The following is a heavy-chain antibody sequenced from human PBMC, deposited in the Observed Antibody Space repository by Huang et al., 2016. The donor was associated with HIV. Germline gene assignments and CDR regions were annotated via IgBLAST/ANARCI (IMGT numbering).Heavy chain of an antibody. CDR1: GYTFTNYD. J-gene: IGHJ3*01. CDR2: MNPKSGNV. D-gene: IGHD3-10*01. CDR3: ARGFGINYNHEAFDV. Sequence: QIQLAQSGAEVKKPGASVKVSCKASGYTFTNYDINWVRQASGQGLDGMGWMNPKSGNVGDTKKFQGRVAILRNSSINTSYLEVTSLTSEDTAVYYCARGFGINYNHEAFDVWGQGTMVTVSS. V-gene: IGHV1-8*01.